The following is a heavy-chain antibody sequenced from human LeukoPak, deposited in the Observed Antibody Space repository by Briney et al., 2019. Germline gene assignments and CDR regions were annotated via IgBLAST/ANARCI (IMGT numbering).Heavy chain of an antibody. CDR1: GYTFTSHF. Sequence: ASVKVSCKASGYTFTSHFVHWVRQAPGQGLEWMGIINPSGGNTNYAQKFQGRVTLTRDTSTSKVYMELTSLRSEDTAVYYCARSKHLSGSYDYWGQGTLVTVSS. CDR2: INPSGGNT. D-gene: IGHD3-10*01. J-gene: IGHJ4*02. V-gene: IGHV1-46*01. CDR3: ARSKHLSGSYDY.